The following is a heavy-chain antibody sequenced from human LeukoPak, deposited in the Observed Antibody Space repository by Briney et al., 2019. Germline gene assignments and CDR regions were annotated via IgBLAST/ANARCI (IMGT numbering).Heavy chain of an antibody. V-gene: IGHV3-23*01. D-gene: IGHD3-22*01. J-gene: IGHJ4*02. CDR2: ITGSDDRT. CDR1: GFTFDDYG. CDR3: AKGPQVGSGYHPDY. Sequence: PGGSLRLSCAASGFTFDDYGMSWVRQAPGKGLEWVSTITGSDDRTYYADSVKGRFTISRDYSKNTLHLQMNSLRVEDTAIYYCAKGPQVGSGYHPDYWGQGTLVTVSS.